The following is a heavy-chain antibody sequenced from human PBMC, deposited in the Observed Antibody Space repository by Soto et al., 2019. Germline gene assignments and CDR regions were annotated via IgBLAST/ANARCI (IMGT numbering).Heavy chain of an antibody. CDR2: ISAYNGNT. J-gene: IGHJ5*02. D-gene: IGHD3-3*01. CDR1: GYTFTSYG. Sequence: QVQLVQSGAEVKKPGASVKVSCKASGYTFTSYGISWVRQAPGQGLEWMGWISAYNGNTNYAQKLQGRVTMTTDTSTSTDYMELRSLRSDDTAVYYCARDGQLWSYPREYNWFDPWGQGTLVTVSS. V-gene: IGHV1-18*01. CDR3: ARDGQLWSYPREYNWFDP.